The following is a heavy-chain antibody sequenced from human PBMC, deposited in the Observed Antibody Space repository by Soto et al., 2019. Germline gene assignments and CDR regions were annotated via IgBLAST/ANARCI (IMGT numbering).Heavy chain of an antibody. CDR2: ISSSSSYT. Sequence: QVQLVESGGGLVKPGGSLRLSCAASGFTFSDYYMSWIRQAPGKGLEWVSYISSSSSYTNYADSVKGRFTISRDNAKNSLYLQMNSLRAEDTAVYYCARGSYSSWYPGSTERYLVYWGQGTLVTVSS. V-gene: IGHV3-11*06. CDR3: ARGSYSSWYPGSTERYLVY. D-gene: IGHD6-13*01. CDR1: GFTFSDYY. J-gene: IGHJ4*02.